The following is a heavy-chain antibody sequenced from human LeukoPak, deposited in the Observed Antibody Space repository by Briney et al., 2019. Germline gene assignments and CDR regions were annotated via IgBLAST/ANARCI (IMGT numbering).Heavy chain of an antibody. D-gene: IGHD5-18*01. Sequence: GGSLRLSCAASGFTFSSYWMHWVRQVPGKGLVWVSRMNGDGSSAYTDSVKGRFTISRDNSKNTLYLQMNSLRAEDTAIYYCADGQQLWYWGQGTLATVSS. CDR3: ADGQQLWY. CDR2: MNGDGSSA. V-gene: IGHV3-74*01. J-gene: IGHJ4*02. CDR1: GFTFSSYW.